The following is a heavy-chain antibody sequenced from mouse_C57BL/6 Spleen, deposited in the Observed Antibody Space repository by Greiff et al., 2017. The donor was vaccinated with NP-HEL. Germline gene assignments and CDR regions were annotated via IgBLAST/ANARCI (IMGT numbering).Heavy chain of an antibody. J-gene: IGHJ2*01. CDR3: ARRRIYYGSSLSFDY. V-gene: IGHV1-80*01. Sequence: VKLMESGAELVKPGASVKISCKASGYAFSSYWMNWVKQRPGKGLEWIGQIYPGGGDTNYNGKFKGKATLTADKSSSTAYMQLSSLTSEDSAVYFCARRRIYYGSSLSFDYWGQGTTLTVSP. D-gene: IGHD1-1*01. CDR1: GYAFSSYW. CDR2: IYPGGGDT.